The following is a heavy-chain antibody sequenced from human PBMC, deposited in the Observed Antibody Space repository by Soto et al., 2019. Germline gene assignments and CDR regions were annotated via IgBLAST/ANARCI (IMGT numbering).Heavy chain of an antibody. V-gene: IGHV4-61*01. D-gene: IGHD1-26*01. J-gene: IGHJ4*02. Sequence: SETLALTCIVSGGSVSSGSYYWSWIRQPPGKGLEWIGYIYYSGSTNYNPSLKSRVTISVDTSKNQFSLKLSSVTAADTAVYYCARGDIVGATTYDYWGQGTLVTVSS. CDR1: GGSVSSGSYY. CDR2: IYYSGST. CDR3: ARGDIVGATTYDY.